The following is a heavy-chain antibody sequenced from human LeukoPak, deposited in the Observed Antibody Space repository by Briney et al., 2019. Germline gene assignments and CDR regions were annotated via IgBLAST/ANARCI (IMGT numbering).Heavy chain of an antibody. CDR1: GFTFSNYS. Sequence: GGSLRLSCAASGFTFSNYSMNWVRQAPGKGLEWVSSISGTSSYIYYADSVKGRFTISRDNAKNSLNLQMNSLRAEDTAIYYCARDSADDSSGYYPFDYWGQGTQVSVSS. J-gene: IGHJ4*02. D-gene: IGHD3-22*01. CDR3: ARDSADDSSGYYPFDY. V-gene: IGHV3-21*01. CDR2: ISGTSSYI.